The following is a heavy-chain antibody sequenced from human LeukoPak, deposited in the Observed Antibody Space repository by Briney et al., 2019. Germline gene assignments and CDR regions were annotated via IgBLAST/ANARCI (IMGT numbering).Heavy chain of an antibody. CDR2: IYHSGST. CDR1: GGSISSGGYS. J-gene: IGHJ6*02. CDR3: ARANDRYYYYGMDV. D-gene: IGHD3-16*01. V-gene: IGHV4-30-2*01. Sequence: NPSQTLSLTCAVSGGSISSGGYSWSWLRQPPGKGLEWIGYIYHSGSTYYNPSLKSRVTISVDRSKNQFSLKLSSVTAADTAVYYCARANDRYYYYGMDVWGQGTTVTVSS.